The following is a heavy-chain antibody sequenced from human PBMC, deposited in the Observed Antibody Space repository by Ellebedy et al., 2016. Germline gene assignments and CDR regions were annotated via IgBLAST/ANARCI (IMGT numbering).Heavy chain of an antibody. J-gene: IGHJ3*02. CDR3: ARGGPLDGPQWVGAFDI. V-gene: IGHV1-18*04. D-gene: IGHD5-24*01. Sequence: ASVKVSCKASGYTFTSYGISWVRQAPGQGLEWMGWISAYNGNTNYAQKLQGRVTMTTDTSTSTAYMELRSLRSDDTAVYYCARGGPLDGPQWVGAFDIWGQGTMVTVSS. CDR1: GYTFTSYG. CDR2: ISAYNGNT.